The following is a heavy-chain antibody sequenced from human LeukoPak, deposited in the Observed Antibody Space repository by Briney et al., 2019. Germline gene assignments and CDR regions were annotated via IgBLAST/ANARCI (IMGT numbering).Heavy chain of an antibody. J-gene: IGHJ4*02. D-gene: IGHD6-19*01. CDR2: IIPILGIA. V-gene: IGHV1-69*04. Sequence: SVKVSCKASGGTFSSYAINWVRQAPGQGLEWMGRIIPILGIANYVQKFQGRVTITADKSTSTAYMELSSLRSEDTAVYYCARPGFYSGGLDHWGQGTLVTVSS. CDR1: GGTFSSYA. CDR3: ARPGFYSGGLDH.